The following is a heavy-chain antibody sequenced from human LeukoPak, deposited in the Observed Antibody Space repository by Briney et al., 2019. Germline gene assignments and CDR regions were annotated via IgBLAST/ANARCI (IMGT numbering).Heavy chain of an antibody. V-gene: IGHV4-34*01. CDR1: GWSFNDYY. D-gene: IGHD2-2*01. CDR3: ARGQVPTARGYNWFDP. Sequence: SETPSLTCAVYGWSFNDYYWNWIRQPPGKGLEWIGEINARGDTNYNPSLKSRVTISVDTSKKQFSLRLTSMIAADTALYYCARGQVPTARGYNWFDPWGQGTLVTVSS. CDR2: INARGDT. J-gene: IGHJ5*02.